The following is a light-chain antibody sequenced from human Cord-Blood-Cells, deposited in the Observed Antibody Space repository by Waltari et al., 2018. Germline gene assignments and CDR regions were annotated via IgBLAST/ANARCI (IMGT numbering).Light chain of an antibody. CDR2: DVS. CDR1: SSDAGGYNY. J-gene: IGLJ3*02. Sequence: QSALTQPASVSGSPGQSITISCTGTSSDAGGYNYVFWYQQHPGKAPKLMIYDVSKRPSGVCNRFYGSKSGHTASLTISGLQAEDEADYYCSSYTSSSTLVFGGGTKLTVL. CDR3: SSYTSSSTLV. V-gene: IGLV2-14*01.